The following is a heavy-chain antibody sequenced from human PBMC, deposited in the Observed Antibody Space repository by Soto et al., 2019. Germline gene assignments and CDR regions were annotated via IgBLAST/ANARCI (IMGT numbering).Heavy chain of an antibody. CDR2: IYNGGST. CDR3: ARAPVGLDTISYFDD. D-gene: IGHD3-3*01. J-gene: IGHJ4*02. Sequence: SETLSLTCTVSGDSVSSVGFHWAWLRRPPGKGLEWIGYIYNGGSTYYRPSLESRMHMSRDATRNHYSLRLTTVTAADTAVYFCARAPVGLDTISYFDDWGQGKLVTVSS. CDR1: GDSVSSVGFH. V-gene: IGHV4-30-4*01.